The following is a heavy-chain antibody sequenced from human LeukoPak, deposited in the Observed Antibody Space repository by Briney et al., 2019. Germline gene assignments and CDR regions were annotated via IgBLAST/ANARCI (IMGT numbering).Heavy chain of an antibody. CDR1: GDSVTSGGYF. CDR2: ISNSGTT. D-gene: IGHD2-21*02. V-gene: IGHV4-31*03. J-gene: IGHJ3*02. CDR3: ARDVVVTSSPDAFDI. Sequence: SETLSLTCTVSGDSVTSGGYFWTWIGHHPGKGLEWIGYISNSGTTSYNPSLKSRVSISVDTSNNQFSLRLSSVTAADTAVYYCARDVVVTSSPDAFDIWGQGTMVAVSS.